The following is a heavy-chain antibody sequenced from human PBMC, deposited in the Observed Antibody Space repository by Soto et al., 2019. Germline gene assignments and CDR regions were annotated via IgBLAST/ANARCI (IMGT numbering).Heavy chain of an antibody. J-gene: IGHJ4*02. Sequence: SETLSLTCTVSGGSISSGGYYWSWIRQHPGKGLEWIGYIYYSGSTYYNPSLKSRVTISVDTSKNQFSLKLSSVTAADTAVYYCARGDDSSGYADYWGQGTLVTVSS. V-gene: IGHV4-31*03. CDR3: ARGDDSSGYADY. CDR1: GGSISSGGYY. D-gene: IGHD3-22*01. CDR2: IYYSGST.